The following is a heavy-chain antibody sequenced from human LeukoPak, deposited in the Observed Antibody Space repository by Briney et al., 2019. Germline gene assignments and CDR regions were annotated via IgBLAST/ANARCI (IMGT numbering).Heavy chain of an antibody. V-gene: IGHV1-24*01. CDR3: ATTRGDYDSSGYYYFDY. J-gene: IGHJ4*02. CDR1: GYTLTELS. CDR2: FDPEDGET. Sequence: GASVKVSCKVSGYTLTELSMHWVRQAPGKGLEWMGGFDPEDGETIYAQKFQGRVTMTEDTSTDTAYMELSSLRSEDTAVYYCATTRGDYDSSGYYYFDYWGQGTLVTVSS. D-gene: IGHD3-22*01.